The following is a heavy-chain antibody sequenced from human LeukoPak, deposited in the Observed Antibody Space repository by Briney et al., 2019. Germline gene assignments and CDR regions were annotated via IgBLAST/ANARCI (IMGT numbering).Heavy chain of an antibody. Sequence: SSQTLSLTCTVSGVSINSGGHYWSWIRQHPEKGLEWIGYIYYNGNTFYNPSLKGRVTISSDTSKRQFSLKLSSVTAADTAVYYCARRIPTAGFFDSWGQGTLVTVSS. J-gene: IGHJ4*02. D-gene: IGHD6-19*01. CDR2: IYYNGNT. CDR3: ARRIPTAGFFDS. CDR1: GVSINSGGHY. V-gene: IGHV4-31*03.